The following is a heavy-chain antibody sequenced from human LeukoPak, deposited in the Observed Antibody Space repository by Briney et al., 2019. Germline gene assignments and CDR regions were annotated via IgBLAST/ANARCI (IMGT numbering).Heavy chain of an antibody. CDR2: IYYSGST. V-gene: IGHV4-59*08. J-gene: IGHJ6*01. D-gene: IGHD2-15*01. CDR1: GGSISSYY. Sequence: PSETLSLTCTVSGGSISSYYWSWIRQPPEKGREWIGYIYYSGSTNYNPSLKSRVTISVDTSKNQFPLKLSSVTAADTDVYYCARQDSSGGMDVWGQGTTVPVSS. CDR3: ARQDSSGGMDV.